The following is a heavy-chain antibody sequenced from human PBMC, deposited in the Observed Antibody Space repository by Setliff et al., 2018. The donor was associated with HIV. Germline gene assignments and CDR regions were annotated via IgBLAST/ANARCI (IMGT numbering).Heavy chain of an antibody. D-gene: IGHD3-10*01. CDR3: ARARYYHASGPLWEYWFDP. Sequence: ASVKVSCKSSGYTFTSYYIHWVRQAPGQGLEWMGVIHPSGGSTSYAQSFQDRVTMTRDTSTSTVYMELSSLRSEDTAVYYCARARYYHASGPLWEYWFDPWGQGTLVTSPQ. V-gene: IGHV1-46*01. J-gene: IGHJ5*02. CDR1: GYTFTSYY. CDR2: IHPSGGST.